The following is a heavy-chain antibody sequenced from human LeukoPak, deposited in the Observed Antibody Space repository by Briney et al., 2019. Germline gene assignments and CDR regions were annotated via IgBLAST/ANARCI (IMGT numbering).Heavy chain of an antibody. CDR2: ISGSGGST. CDR1: GFTLSNYA. J-gene: IGHJ4*02. V-gene: IGHV3-23*01. Sequence: GGSLRLSCAASGFTLSNYAMTWVRQAPGKGLEWVSAISGSGGSTYYADSVKGRFTISRDNSKNTLYLQMNSLRAEDTAVYYCAKDTAMAPFDYWGQGTLVTVSS. D-gene: IGHD5-18*01. CDR3: AKDTAMAPFDY.